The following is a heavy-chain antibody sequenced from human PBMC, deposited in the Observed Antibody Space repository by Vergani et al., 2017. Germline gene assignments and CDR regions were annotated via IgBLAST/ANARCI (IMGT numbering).Heavy chain of an antibody. CDR2: SYTSGST. V-gene: IGHV4-4*07. Sequence: QVQLQESGPGLVKPSETLSLTCTVSGGSISSYYWSWIRQPAGKGLEWIGRSYTSGSTNYNPSLKSRVTMSVDTSKNQFSLKLSSVTAADTAVYYCASDRSLRIALGVEEYYFDYWGQGTLVTVSS. CDR1: GGSISSYY. D-gene: IGHD3-3*01. CDR3: ASDRSLRIALGVEEYYFDY. J-gene: IGHJ4*02.